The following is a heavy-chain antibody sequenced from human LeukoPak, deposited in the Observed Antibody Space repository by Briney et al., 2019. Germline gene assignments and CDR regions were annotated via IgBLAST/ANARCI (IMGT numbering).Heavy chain of an antibody. V-gene: IGHV4-4*07. CDR2: IDASGST. D-gene: IGHD6-19*01. CDR3: ARDFTYSSGWYYFDS. Sequence: PSETLSLTCTVSGGSISSYYWSWIRQPAGKGLEWIGRIDASGSTDYSPSLKSRVTMSLDTSKNQFSLKVTSVSAADTAVYYCARDFTYSSGWYYFDSWGQGTLVTVSS. CDR1: GGSISSYY. J-gene: IGHJ4*02.